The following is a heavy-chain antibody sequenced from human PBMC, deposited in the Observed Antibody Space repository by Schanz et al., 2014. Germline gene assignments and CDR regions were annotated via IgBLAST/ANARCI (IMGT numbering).Heavy chain of an antibody. D-gene: IGHD2-15*01. CDR1: GFTFSDYY. V-gene: IGHV3-23*01. CDR3: AKARRKSNCSGGRCFHYSYYGMDV. CDR2: ISGSGGST. Sequence: DVQLLESGGGLVQPGGSLRLSCSASGFTFSDYYMSWIRQAPGKGLEWVSGISGSGGSTYYADSVKGRFTISRDNSKNILYLQMNSLRAEDTAVYYCAKARRKSNCSGGRCFHYSYYGMDVWGQGTTVTVSS. J-gene: IGHJ6*02.